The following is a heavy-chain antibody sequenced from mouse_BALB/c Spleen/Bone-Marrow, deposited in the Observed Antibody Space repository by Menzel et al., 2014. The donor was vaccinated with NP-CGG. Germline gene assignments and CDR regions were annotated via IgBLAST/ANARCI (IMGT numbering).Heavy chain of an antibody. CDR2: IDPSDSYT. CDR1: GYTFTSYW. CDR3: TRQTARATSLDY. J-gene: IGHJ2*01. Sequence: QVQLQQSGAELVKPGASVKMSCKASGYTFTSYWMHWVKQRPGQGLEWIGVIDPSDSYTSYNQKFKGKATLTVDTSSSSAYMQLSSLTSEDSAVYFCTRQTARATSLDYRGQGTTLTVSS. D-gene: IGHD3-2*01. V-gene: IGHV1S127*01.